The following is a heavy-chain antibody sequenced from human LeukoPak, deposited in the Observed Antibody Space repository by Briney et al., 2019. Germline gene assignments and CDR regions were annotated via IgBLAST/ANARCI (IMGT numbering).Heavy chain of an antibody. CDR3: AREFKLLWFGELLPNFDY. D-gene: IGHD3-10*01. J-gene: IGHJ4*02. Sequence: SQTLSLTCAISGDSVSSNSAAWNWIRQSPSRGPEWLGRTYYRSKWYNDYAVSVKSRITINPDTSKNQFSLQLNSVTPEDTAVYYCAREFKLLWFGELLPNFDYWGQGTLVTVSS. V-gene: IGHV6-1*01. CDR2: TYYRSKWYN. CDR1: GDSVSSNSAA.